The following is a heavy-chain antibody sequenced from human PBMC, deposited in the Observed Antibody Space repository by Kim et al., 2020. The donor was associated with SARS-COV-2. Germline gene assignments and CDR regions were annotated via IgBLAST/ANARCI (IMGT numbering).Heavy chain of an antibody. CDR3: ARVLRLDYRGMGGMDV. Sequence: ASVKVSCKASGYTFTSYGISWVRQAPGQGLEWMGWISAYNGNTNYAQKLQGRVTMTTDTSTSTAYMELRSLRSDDTAVYYCARVLRLDYRGMGGMDVWGQGTTVTVSS. V-gene: IGHV1-18*04. J-gene: IGHJ6*02. CDR2: ISAYNGNT. CDR1: GYTFTSYG. D-gene: IGHD4-17*01.